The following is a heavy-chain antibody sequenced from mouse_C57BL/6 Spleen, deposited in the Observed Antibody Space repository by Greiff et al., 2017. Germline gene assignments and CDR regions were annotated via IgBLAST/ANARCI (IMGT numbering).Heavy chain of an antibody. V-gene: IGHV1-80*01. CDR2: IYPGDGDT. J-gene: IGHJ1*03. CDR3: ASFTTVVVHWYFDV. Sequence: QVQLKESGAELVKPGASVKISCKASGYAFSSYWMNWVKQRPGKGLEWIGQIYPGDGDTNYHGKFKGKATLTADKSSSTAYMQLISLTSEDSAVYVCASFTTVVVHWYFDVWGTGTTVTVSS. CDR1: GYAFSSYW. D-gene: IGHD1-1*01.